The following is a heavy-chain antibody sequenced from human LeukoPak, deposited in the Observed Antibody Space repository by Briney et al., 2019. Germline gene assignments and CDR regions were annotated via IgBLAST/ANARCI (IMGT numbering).Heavy chain of an antibody. CDR3: ARFRTLTTHFDY. CDR2: IYYSGST. J-gene: IGHJ4*02. Sequence: SETLSLTCTVSGGSISSSGYYWGGIRQPPGKGVEWIGTIYYSGSTYYNPSLKSRVTISVDTSKNQFSLKLSSVTAADTAVYYCARFRTLTTHFDYWGQGTLVTVSS. CDR1: GGSISSSGYY. V-gene: IGHV4-39*01. D-gene: IGHD4-11*01.